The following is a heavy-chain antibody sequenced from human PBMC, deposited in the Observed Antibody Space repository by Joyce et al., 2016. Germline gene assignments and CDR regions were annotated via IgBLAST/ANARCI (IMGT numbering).Heavy chain of an antibody. J-gene: IGHJ3*02. CDR2: FAPEEDET. V-gene: IGHV1-24*01. Sequence: QVQLVQSGAEVKKPGASVKLSCKVSGYTLSELSIHWVRQTPGGGLEWIGGFAPEEDETIYAQQFQGRVTLTEDTSADTAYMELKGLRSRDTAVYFCATTYIQDAFDIWGQGTMVTVSS. CDR1: GYTLSELS. CDR3: ATTYIQDAFDI. D-gene: IGHD4-11*01.